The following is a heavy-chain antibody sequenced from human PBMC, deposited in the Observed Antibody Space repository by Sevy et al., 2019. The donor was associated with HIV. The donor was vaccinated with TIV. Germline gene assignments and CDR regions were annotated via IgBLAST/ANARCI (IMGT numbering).Heavy chain of an antibody. CDR3: ATTKDYHDTSGYPFDS. V-gene: IGHV1-24*01. CDR2: FGPEDDEK. J-gene: IGHJ4*02. CDR1: GYTLTELS. Sequence: ASVKVSCKVSGYTLTELSMHWVRQAPGKGLEWMGTFGPEDDEKIYAQKFQGRVTMTEDTSTDTAYMELSRLRSEDTAVYYCATTKDYHDTSGYPFDSWGQGTLVTVSS. D-gene: IGHD3-22*01.